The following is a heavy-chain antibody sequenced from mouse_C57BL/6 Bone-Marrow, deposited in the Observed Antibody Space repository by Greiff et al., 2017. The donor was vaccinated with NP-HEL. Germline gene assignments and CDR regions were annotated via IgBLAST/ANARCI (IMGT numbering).Heavy chain of an antibody. J-gene: IGHJ3*01. D-gene: IGHD1-1*01. CDR2: IWGVGST. Sequence: VQLKESGPGLVAPSQSLSITCTVSGFSLTSYGVDWVRQSPGKGLEWLGVIWGVGSTNYNSALKSRLSISKDNSKSQVFLKMNSLQTDDTAMYYCAYYGSSYPFAYWGQGTLVTVSA. CDR3: AYYGSSYPFAY. CDR1: GFSLTSYG. V-gene: IGHV2-6*01.